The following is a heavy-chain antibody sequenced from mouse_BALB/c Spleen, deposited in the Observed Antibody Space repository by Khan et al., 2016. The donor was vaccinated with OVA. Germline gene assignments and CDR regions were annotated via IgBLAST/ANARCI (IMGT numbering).Heavy chain of an antibody. D-gene: IGHD2-1*01. J-gene: IGHJ3*01. CDR2: ISSGGDNT. V-gene: IGHV5-9*03. Sequence: EVELVVSGGGLVKPGGSLKLSCAASGFTFSSYTMSWIRQTPEKRLEWVATISSGGDNTYYPDSVKGRFTISRDNAKNNLYLQMSSLRSEDTALYYCARSNYGNFAYWGQGTLVTVSA. CDR3: ARSNYGNFAY. CDR1: GFTFSSYT.